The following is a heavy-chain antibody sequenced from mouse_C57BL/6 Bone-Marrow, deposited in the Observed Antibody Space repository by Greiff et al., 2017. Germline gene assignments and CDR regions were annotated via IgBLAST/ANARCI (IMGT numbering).Heavy chain of an antibody. V-gene: IGHV1-4*01. J-gene: IGHJ2*01. D-gene: IGHD1-2*01. CDR2: INPSNGYT. Sequence: VQLQQSGAELARPGASVKMSCKASGYTFTSYTIDWVKQRHGQGLEWIGYINPSNGYTKYNQKFKDKATLTADKSSSTAYIQLSRLTSEYSAVYYCARPLVLLRLDCWGQGTTLTVSS. CDR1: GYTFTSYT. CDR3: ARPLVLLRLDC.